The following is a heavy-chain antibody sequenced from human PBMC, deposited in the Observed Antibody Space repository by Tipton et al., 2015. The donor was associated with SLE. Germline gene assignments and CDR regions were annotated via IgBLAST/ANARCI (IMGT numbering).Heavy chain of an antibody. D-gene: IGHD1-26*01. V-gene: IGHV1-2*06. Sequence: QLVQSGAEVKKPGASVKVSCKASGYTFTGYFLHWVRQAPGQGLESVGRINPRSGDTNYAQKFQGRVTMTRDTSDTTAYMELSGLRSDDTAVYFCARGGDGVGGSYQFEYWGQGTLVSVSS. J-gene: IGHJ4*02. CDR2: INPRSGDT. CDR3: ARGGDGVGGSYQFEY. CDR1: GYTFTGYF.